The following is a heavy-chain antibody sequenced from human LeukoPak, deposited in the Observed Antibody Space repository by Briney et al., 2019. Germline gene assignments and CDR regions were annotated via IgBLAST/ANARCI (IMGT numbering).Heavy chain of an antibody. J-gene: IGHJ4*02. D-gene: IGHD3-3*01. CDR2: IYTSGST. CDR3: ARNFWSGYPFDY. Sequence: SETLSLTCTVSGGSIDIYYWNWIRQPAGKGLEWIGRIYTSGSTNYNPSLKSRVTMSVDTSKNQFSLKLSSVTAADTAVYYCARNFWSGYPFDYWGQGTLVTVSS. V-gene: IGHV4-4*07. CDR1: GGSIDIYY.